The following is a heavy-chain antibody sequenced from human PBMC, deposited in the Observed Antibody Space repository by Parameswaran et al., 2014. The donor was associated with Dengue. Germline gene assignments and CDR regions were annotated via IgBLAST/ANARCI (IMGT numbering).Heavy chain of an antibody. CDR3: ALLPIIATSPADY. J-gene: IGHJ4*02. Sequence: VRQMPGKGLEWVSGISGSGTSTYYADSVKGRVTVLRDNSKNMLYLEMNSLRGEDTALYYCALLPIIATSPADYWGQGTLVTVSS. CDR2: ISGSGTST. V-gene: IGHV3-23*01. D-gene: IGHD2-2*01.